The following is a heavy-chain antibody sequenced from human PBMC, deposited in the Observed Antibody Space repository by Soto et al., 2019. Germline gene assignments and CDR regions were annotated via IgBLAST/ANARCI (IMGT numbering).Heavy chain of an antibody. J-gene: IGHJ3*02. V-gene: IGHV4-59*01. CDR2: IYYSGST. CDR1: GGSISSYY. CDR3: ARGAAAQQVAFDI. D-gene: IGHD6-13*01. Sequence: PSETLSLTCTVSGGSISSYYWSWIRQPPGKGLEWIGYIYYSGSTNYNPSLKSRVTISVDTSKNQFSLRLSSVTAADTAVYYCARGAAAQQVAFDIWGQGTMVTVAS.